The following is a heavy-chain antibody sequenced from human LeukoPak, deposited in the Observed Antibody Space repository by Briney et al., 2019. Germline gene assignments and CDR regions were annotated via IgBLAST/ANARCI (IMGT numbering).Heavy chain of an antibody. Sequence: SQTLSLTCTVSGGSISSGSYYWSWIRQPPGKGLEWIGYIYYSGSTNYNPSLKSRVTISVDTSKNQFSLKLSSVTAADTAVYYCARFVGRQLPAFDIWGQGTMVTVSS. V-gene: IGHV4-61*01. CDR1: GGSISSGSYY. CDR2: IYYSGST. D-gene: IGHD2-15*01. CDR3: ARFVGRQLPAFDI. J-gene: IGHJ3*02.